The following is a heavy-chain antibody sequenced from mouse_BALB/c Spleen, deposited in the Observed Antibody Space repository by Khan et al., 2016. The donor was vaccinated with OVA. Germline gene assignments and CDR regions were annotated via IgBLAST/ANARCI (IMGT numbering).Heavy chain of an antibody. V-gene: IGHV1-4*01. J-gene: IGHJ4*01. CDR3: ARRTTEYALDY. CDR1: GYTFTSHT. Sequence: QVHVKQSGAELARPGASVKMSCKASGYTFTSHTMHWVKQRPGQGLEWIGYINPRSDYTQYNQKFNDKATLTADISSSTAYMQLSSLTSEDSAVYYGARRTTEYALDYWGQGTSVTVSS. D-gene: IGHD2-14*01. CDR2: INPRSDYT.